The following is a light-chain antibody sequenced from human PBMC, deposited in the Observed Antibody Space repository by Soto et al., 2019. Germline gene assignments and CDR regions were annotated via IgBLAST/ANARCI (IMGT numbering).Light chain of an antibody. V-gene: IGLV6-57*03. J-gene: IGLJ1*01. CDR1: SGNIASNF. CDR3: QSYDATSYD. CDR2: KND. Sequence: NFMLTQAHSVSESPGKTVTISCTRSSGNIASNFVQWYQQRPGSAPTILIFKNDQRPSGVPDRFSGSLDSSSNSASLIISGLNTEDEADYYCQSYDATSYDFGTGTKVTVL.